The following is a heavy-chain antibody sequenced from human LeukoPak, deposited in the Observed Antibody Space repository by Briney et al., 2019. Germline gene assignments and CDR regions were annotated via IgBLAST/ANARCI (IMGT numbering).Heavy chain of an antibody. J-gene: IGHJ4*02. V-gene: IGHV3-7*01. CDR2: IKQDGSEK. D-gene: IGHD6-13*01. CDR1: GFTFSDYY. Sequence: PGGSLRLSCAASGFTFSDYYMSWIRQAPGKGLEWVANIKQDGSEKYYVDSVKGRFTISRDNAKNSLYLQMNSLRAEDTAVYYCARWAHSSSYWGQGTLVTVSS. CDR3: ARWAHSSSY.